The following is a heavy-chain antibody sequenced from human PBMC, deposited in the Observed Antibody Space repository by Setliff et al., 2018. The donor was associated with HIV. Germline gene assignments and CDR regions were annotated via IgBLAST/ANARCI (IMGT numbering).Heavy chain of an antibody. CDR3: ARDRGAVAGTHGRDYYYYYMDV. J-gene: IGHJ6*03. CDR2: ISSSSSYI. V-gene: IGHV3-21*01. Sequence: TGGSLRLSCAASGFTFSSYSMNWVRQAPGKGLEWVSSISSSSSYIYYADSVKGRFTISRDNAKNSLYLQMNSLRAEDTAVYYCARDRGAVAGTHGRDYYYYYMDVWGKGTTVTVSS. CDR1: GFTFSSYS. D-gene: IGHD6-19*01.